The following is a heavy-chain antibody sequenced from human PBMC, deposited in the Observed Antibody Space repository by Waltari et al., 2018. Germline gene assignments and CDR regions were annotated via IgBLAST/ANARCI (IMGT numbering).Heavy chain of an antibody. D-gene: IGHD6-19*01. Sequence: EVQLVESGGVVVQPGGSLRLSCAAFGFIFDDYAMHWVRQVTGKGLGWVALLSLNGGYTYYADYVKDRITIARDNSKNALGLQRNNLRVEDSAVYYCAKDMMAVAETGGYYFDYWGQGTVVNVSS. J-gene: IGHJ4*02. CDR1: GFIFDDYA. V-gene: IGHV3-43D*03. CDR2: LSLNGGYT. CDR3: AKDMMAVAETGGYYFDY.